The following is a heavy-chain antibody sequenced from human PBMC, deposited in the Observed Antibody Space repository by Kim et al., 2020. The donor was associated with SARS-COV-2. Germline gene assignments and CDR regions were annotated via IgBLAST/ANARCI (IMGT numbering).Heavy chain of an antibody. D-gene: IGHD3-9*01. Sequence: GGSLRLSCAASGFTFSSYSMHWVRQAAGKGLEWVAVMSHDGTYWFYADPVKGRFTISRDNSKNTLYLQMESLTPEDTALYYCAREGGETAATGLDYWGHGTLVTVSS. CDR3: AREGGETAATGLDY. J-gene: IGHJ4*01. CDR2: MSHDGTYW. CDR1: GFTFSSYS. V-gene: IGHV3-30-3*01.